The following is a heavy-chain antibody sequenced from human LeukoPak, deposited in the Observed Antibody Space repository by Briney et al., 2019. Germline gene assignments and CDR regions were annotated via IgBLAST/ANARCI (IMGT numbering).Heavy chain of an antibody. Sequence: SETLSLTCTVSGGSISGYYWSWIRQPPGKGLEWIGYIYNSGNTNYNSSLKSRVTISVDTSKNQFSLKLSSVTAADTAVYYCARHIGYAFDIWGQGTMVTVSS. CDR2: IYNSGNT. V-gene: IGHV4-59*08. CDR3: ARHIGYAFDI. J-gene: IGHJ3*02. CDR1: GGSISGYY. D-gene: IGHD1-26*01.